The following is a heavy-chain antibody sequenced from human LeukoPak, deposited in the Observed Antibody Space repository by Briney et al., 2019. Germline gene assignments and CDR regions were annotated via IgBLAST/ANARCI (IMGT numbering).Heavy chain of an antibody. Sequence: PGGSLRLSCAASGFTFSSYWMSWVRQAPGKGQEWVANIKQDGSEKYYVDSVKGRFTISRDNAKNSLYLQMNSLRAEDTAVYYCARDMAAAVLDYYYYGMDVWGQGTTVTVSS. CDR2: IKQDGSEK. CDR1: GFTFSSYW. V-gene: IGHV3-7*01. CDR3: ARDMAAAVLDYYYYGMDV. J-gene: IGHJ6*02. D-gene: IGHD6-13*01.